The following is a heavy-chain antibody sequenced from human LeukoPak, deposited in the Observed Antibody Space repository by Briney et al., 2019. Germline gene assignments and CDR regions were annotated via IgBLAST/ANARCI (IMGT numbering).Heavy chain of an antibody. D-gene: IGHD6-13*01. CDR2: IKSKTDGGTT. J-gene: IGHJ4*02. V-gene: IGHV3-15*01. CDR3: TTAPAAVDY. Sequence: PGGSRRPSCAPSGFTFSNAWMSWARQPPGKGLEWVGRIKSKTDGGTTDYAAPVKGRFTISRDDSKNTLYLQMNSLKTEDTAVYYCTTAPAAVDYWGQGTLVTVSS. CDR1: GFTFSNAW.